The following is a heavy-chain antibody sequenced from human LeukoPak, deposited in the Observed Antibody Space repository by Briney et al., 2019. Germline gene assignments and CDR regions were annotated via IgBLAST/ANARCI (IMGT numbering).Heavy chain of an antibody. Sequence: PSETLSVTCAVHGGSFSDYNWTWIRQPPGKGLEWIGEIGHNGTTNYNPSLKGRVTISLDTSKNQFSLKLSSVTAADTAVYYCARSREARGRELLHPFDYWGQGTLVTVSP. D-gene: IGHD1-26*01. J-gene: IGHJ4*02. CDR3: ARSREARGRELLHPFDY. CDR1: GGSFSDYN. V-gene: IGHV4-34*01. CDR2: IGHNGTT.